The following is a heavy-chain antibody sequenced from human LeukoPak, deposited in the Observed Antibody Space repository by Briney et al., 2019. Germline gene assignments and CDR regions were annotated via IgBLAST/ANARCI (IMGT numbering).Heavy chain of an antibody. Sequence: ASVKVSCKASGFTFTGYYIHWVRQAPGQGLEWMGYINPHSGGTNSPQKFQGRVTMTTDTSISAAYMELSSLISDDTAMYYCVREGNEVLSKNFDYWGQGTLVTVSS. J-gene: IGHJ4*02. CDR1: GFTFTGYY. V-gene: IGHV1-2*02. CDR2: INPHSGGT. CDR3: VREGNEVLSKNFDY. D-gene: IGHD2-2*01.